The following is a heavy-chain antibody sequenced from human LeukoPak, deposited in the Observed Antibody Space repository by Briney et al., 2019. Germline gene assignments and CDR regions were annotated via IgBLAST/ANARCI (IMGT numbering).Heavy chain of an antibody. Sequence: PGRSLRLSCAATGFTFSRYGMHWVRQAPGKGLEWVSVIWYDGSNRYYADSVKGRFTISRDNSKNTVYLQMNSLRAEDTAVYYCARGLRYYDSSGYSYYFDYWGQGTLVTVSS. CDR1: GFTFSRYG. CDR3: ARGLRYYDSSGYSYYFDY. V-gene: IGHV3-33*01. CDR2: IWYDGSNR. D-gene: IGHD3-22*01. J-gene: IGHJ4*02.